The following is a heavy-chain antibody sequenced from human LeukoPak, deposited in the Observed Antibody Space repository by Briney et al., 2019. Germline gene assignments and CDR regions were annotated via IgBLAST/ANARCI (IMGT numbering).Heavy chain of an antibody. CDR1: GGSFSGYY. D-gene: IGHD5-18*01. CDR3: AKGYSYGTGYNWFDP. V-gene: IGHV4-34*09. Sequence: SETLSLTCGVYGGSFSGYYWSWIRQPPGKALEWIGEINHSGSTNYNPSLKSRFTISVDTSKNQFSLKLSSVTAADTAVYYCAKGYSYGTGYNWFDPWGQGTLVTVSS. J-gene: IGHJ5*02. CDR2: INHSGST.